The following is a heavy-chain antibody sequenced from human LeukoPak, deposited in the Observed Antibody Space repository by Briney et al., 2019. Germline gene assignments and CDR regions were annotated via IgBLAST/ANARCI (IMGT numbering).Heavy chain of an antibody. J-gene: IGHJ6*04. CDR2: IDWDDDK. D-gene: IGHD3-10*01. Sequence: SGPALVKPTQTLTLTCTFSGFSLSTSGMCVSWIRQPPGKALEWLARIDWDDDKYYSTPLKTRLTISKDTSKNQVVLTMTNMDPVDTATYYCARTTMVRGVISPLMDVWGKGTTVTVSS. CDR1: GFSLSTSGMC. V-gene: IGHV2-70*11. CDR3: ARTTMVRGVISPLMDV.